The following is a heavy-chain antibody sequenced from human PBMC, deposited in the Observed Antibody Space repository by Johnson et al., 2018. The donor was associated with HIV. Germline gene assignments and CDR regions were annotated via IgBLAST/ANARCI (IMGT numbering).Heavy chain of an antibody. Sequence: VQLVESGGGVVQPGGSLRLSCAASGFTVSSNEMSWVRQAPGKGLEWVSSISGGSTYYADSVKGRFTISRDNSKNTLYLQMNSLRAEDTAVYYCAKDVDSSRWWRAFDMWGQGTMVSVSS. V-gene: IGHV3-38-3*01. D-gene: IGHD6-13*01. CDR2: ISGGST. CDR1: GFTVSSNE. CDR3: AKDVDSSRWWRAFDM. J-gene: IGHJ3*02.